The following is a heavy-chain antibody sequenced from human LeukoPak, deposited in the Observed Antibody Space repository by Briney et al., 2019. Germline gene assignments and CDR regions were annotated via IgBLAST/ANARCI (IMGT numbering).Heavy chain of an antibody. J-gene: IGHJ3*02. CDR2: ISWNSGSI. Sequence: GGSLRLSCAASGFTFDDYAMHWVRHAPGKGLEWVSGISWNSGSIGYADSVKGRFTISRDNAKNSLYLQMNSLRAEDTALYYCARNSIDAFDIWGQGTMVTVSS. CDR1: GFTFDDYA. V-gene: IGHV3-9*01. CDR3: ARNSIDAFDI.